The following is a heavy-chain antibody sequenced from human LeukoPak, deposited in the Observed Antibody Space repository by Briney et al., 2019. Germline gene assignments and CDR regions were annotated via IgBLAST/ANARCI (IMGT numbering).Heavy chain of an antibody. CDR1: GGSFSGYY. Sequence: SETLSLTCAVYGGSFSGYYWSWIRQPPGKGLEWIGEINHSGSTNYNPSLKSRVTISVDTSKNQFSLKLSSVTAADTAVYYCARRGGSGSYYFDYWGQGTLVPSPQ. J-gene: IGHJ4*02. V-gene: IGHV4-34*01. CDR3: ARRGGSGSYYFDY. D-gene: IGHD3-10*01. CDR2: INHSGST.